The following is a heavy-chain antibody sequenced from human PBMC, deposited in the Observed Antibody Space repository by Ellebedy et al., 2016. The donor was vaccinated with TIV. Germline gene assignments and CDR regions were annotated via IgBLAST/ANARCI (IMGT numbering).Heavy chain of an antibody. CDR1: GGSFSGYY. Sequence: MPLETLSLTCAVYGGSFSGYYWSWIRQPPGKGLEWIGEINHSGSTNYNPSLKSRVTISVDTSKNQFSLKLSSVTAADTAVYYCAREIVGATTIDYWGQGTLVTVSS. J-gene: IGHJ4*02. CDR2: INHSGST. D-gene: IGHD1-26*01. CDR3: AREIVGATTIDY. V-gene: IGHV4-34*01.